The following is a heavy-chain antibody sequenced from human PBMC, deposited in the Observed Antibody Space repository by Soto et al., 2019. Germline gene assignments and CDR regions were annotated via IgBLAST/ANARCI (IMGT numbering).Heavy chain of an antibody. J-gene: IGHJ1*01. Sequence: ASVKVSCKASGGTFSSYAISWVRQAPGQGLEWMGGIIPIFGTANYAQKFQGRVTITADESTSTAYMELSSLRSEDTAVYYCARGRRGYCSSTSCYTYFQHWGQGTLVTVSS. CDR1: GGTFSSYA. CDR3: ARGRRGYCSSTSCYTYFQH. CDR2: IIPIFGTA. V-gene: IGHV1-69*13. D-gene: IGHD2-2*02.